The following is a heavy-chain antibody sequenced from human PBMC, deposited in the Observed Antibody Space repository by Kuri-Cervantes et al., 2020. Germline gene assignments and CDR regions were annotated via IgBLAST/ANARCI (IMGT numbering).Heavy chain of an antibody. CDR3: ARDRMVQGVIMGWVYMDV. D-gene: IGHD3-10*01. J-gene: IGHJ6*03. CDR1: GHTFTSYG. V-gene: IGHV1-18*01. Sequence: ASVKVSCKASGHTFTSYGISWVRQAPGQGLEWMGWISAYNGNTNYAQKLQGRVTMTTDTSTSTAYMELRSLRSDDTAVYYCARDRMVQGVIMGWVYMDVWGKGTTVTVSS. CDR2: ISAYNGNT.